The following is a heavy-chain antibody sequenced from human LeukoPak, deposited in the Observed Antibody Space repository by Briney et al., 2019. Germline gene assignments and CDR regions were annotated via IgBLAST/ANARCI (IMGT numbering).Heavy chain of an antibody. J-gene: IGHJ6*03. V-gene: IGHV1-69*05. CDR3: ARSMGGYYYYYMDV. D-gene: IGHD1-26*01. Sequence: ASVKVSCKASGYTFTSYGISWVRQAPGQGLEWMGGIIPIFGTANYAQKFQGRVTITTDESTSTAYMELSSLRSEDTAVYYCARSMGGYYYYYMDVWGKGTTVTVSS. CDR2: IIPIFGTA. CDR1: GYTFTSYG.